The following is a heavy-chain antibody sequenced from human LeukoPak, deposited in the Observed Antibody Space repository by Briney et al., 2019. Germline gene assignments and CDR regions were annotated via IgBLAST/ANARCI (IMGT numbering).Heavy chain of an antibody. Sequence: SVKVSCKASGGTFSSYAISWVRQAPGQGLEWMGGIIPIFGTANYAQKFQGRVTITADESTSTAYMELSSLRSEDTAVYYCALEYGIVVVPAAAPFGWGQGTLVTVSS. CDR2: IIPIFGTA. D-gene: IGHD2-2*01. CDR3: ALEYGIVVVPAAAPFG. J-gene: IGHJ4*02. V-gene: IGHV1-69*13. CDR1: GGTFSSYA.